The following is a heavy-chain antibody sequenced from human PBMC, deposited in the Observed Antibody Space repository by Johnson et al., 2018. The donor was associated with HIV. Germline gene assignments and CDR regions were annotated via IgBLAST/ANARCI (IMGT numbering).Heavy chain of an antibody. CDR2: IYSGGGT. CDR1: RFTVRSNY. D-gene: IGHD6-19*01. Sequence: VQLVESGGGLVQPGRSLRLSCAASRFTVRSNYMSWVRQAPGKGLEWVSVIYSGGGTYYADSVKGRFSISRDNSKNTPYRQMNSLRAEDTAVYYCARDAGQWLDDAFDIWGQGTMVTVSS. V-gene: IGHV3-66*02. CDR3: ARDAGQWLDDAFDI. J-gene: IGHJ3*02.